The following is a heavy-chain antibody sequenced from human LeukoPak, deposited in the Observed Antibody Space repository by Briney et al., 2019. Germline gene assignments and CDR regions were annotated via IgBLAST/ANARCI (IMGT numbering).Heavy chain of an antibody. CDR2: IYYSGST. J-gene: IGHJ4*02. V-gene: IGHV4-61*01. CDR1: GGSVSSGSYY. D-gene: IGHD3-22*01. CDR3: ARARYDSSGYFVDY. Sequence: SETLSLTCTVSGGSVSSGSYYWSWIRQPPGKGLEWIGYIYYSGSTNYNPSLKSRVTISVDTSKNQFSLKLSSVTAADTAVYYCARARYDSSGYFVDYWGQGTLVTVSS.